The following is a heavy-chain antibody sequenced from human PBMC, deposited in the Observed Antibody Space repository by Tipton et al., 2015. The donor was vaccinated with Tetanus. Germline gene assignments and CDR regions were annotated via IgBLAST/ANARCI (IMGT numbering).Heavy chain of an antibody. CDR1: GFTFSSYA. D-gene: IGHD2-21*02. Sequence: SLRLSCAASGFTFSSYAMHWVRQAPGKGLEWVAVISYDGSNKYYADSVKGRFTISRDNSKNTLYLQMNSLRAEDTAVYYCAIPFVVVTANDAFDIWGQGTMVTVSS. CDR3: AIPFVVVTANDAFDI. V-gene: IGHV3-30*04. CDR2: ISYDGSNK. J-gene: IGHJ3*02.